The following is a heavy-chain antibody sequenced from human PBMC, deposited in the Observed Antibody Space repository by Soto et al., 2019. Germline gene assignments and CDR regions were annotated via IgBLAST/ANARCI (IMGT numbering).Heavy chain of an antibody. Sequence: QVQLVESGGGVVQPGRSLRLSCAASGFTFSSYGMHWVRQAPGKGLEWVAVIWYDGSNKYYADSLKGRFTISRDNSNNTLYLQMNSLRAEDTAVYYCARDRVGVFDFDYWGQGTLVTVSS. V-gene: IGHV3-33*01. CDR3: ARDRVGVFDFDY. CDR2: IWYDGSNK. CDR1: GFTFSSYG. D-gene: IGHD3-3*01. J-gene: IGHJ4*02.